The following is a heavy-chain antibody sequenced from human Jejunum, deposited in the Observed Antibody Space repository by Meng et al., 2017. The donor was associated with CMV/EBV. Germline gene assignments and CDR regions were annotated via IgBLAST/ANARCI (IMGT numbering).Heavy chain of an antibody. J-gene: IGHJ4*02. CDR1: FA. D-gene: IGHD2-2*03. Sequence: FALRWLRQAPGRGLEWVSTISGNGDRTYYGDSVKGRFIVSRVNSENTLYLQMNSLRAEDTAIYYCARTPDLGYCSHTSCSRIDYWGQGTLVTVSS. CDR2: ISGNGDRT. CDR3: ARTPDLGYCSHTSCSRIDY. V-gene: IGHV3-23*01.